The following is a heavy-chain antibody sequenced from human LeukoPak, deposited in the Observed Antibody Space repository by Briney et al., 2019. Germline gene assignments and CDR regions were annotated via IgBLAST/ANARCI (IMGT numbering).Heavy chain of an antibody. CDR1: GFTFNMYW. D-gene: IGHD4-23*01. V-gene: IGHV3-7*01. CDR2: INKDGSDK. CDR3: ARDAGYGGNSDY. Sequence: GGSLRLYCAASGFTFNMYWMTWGRQAPGKGLESVAYINKDGSDKYYVDSVKGRFTVSRDNAKNSLYLQMNSLRAEDTAVYYCARDAGYGGNSDYWGQGTLVTVSS. J-gene: IGHJ4*02.